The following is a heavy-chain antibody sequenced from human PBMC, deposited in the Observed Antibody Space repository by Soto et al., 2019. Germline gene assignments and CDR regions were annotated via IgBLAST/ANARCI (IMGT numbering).Heavy chain of an antibody. CDR2: IHHSGNT. CDR1: GGSISSSNW. V-gene: IGHV4-4*02. CDR3: ARVSAGSGFQTNA. D-gene: IGHD3-22*01. J-gene: IGHJ4*02. Sequence: QVQLQESGPGLVKPSGTLSLTCAVSGGSISSSNWWSWVRQPPGKGLEWIGEIHHSGNTNYNPSLKGRATIAVDKSKNEFSLLLSAVTDADTAVYYCARVSAGSGFQTNAWGQGTLVTVSS.